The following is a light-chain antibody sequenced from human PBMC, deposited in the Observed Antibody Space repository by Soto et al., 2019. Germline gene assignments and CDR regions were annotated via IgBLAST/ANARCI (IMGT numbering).Light chain of an antibody. CDR3: QQYNAYPLT. CDR2: QAS. Sequence: DIQMTQSPSTLSASVGDRVTITCRASQSLNSELAWYQQKPGKAPELLIYQASNLQNGVPSRFTGTGSGTEFTLTISSLQPDDFATYYCQQYNAYPLTFGGGTKVEIK. V-gene: IGKV1-5*03. J-gene: IGKJ4*01. CDR1: QSLNSE.